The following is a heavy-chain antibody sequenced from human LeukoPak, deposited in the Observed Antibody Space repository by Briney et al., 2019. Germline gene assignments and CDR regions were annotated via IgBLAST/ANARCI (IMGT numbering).Heavy chain of an antibody. V-gene: IGHV3-73*01. Sequence: PGGSLRLSCAASGFTFSGSAMHWVRQASGKGLEWVGRIRSKANSYATAYAASVKGRFTISRDDSKNTAYLQMNSLKTEDTAVYYCTRRGRYSGSRGDDAFDIWGQGTMVTVSS. CDR2: IRSKANSYAT. CDR3: TRRGRYSGSRGDDAFDI. CDR1: GFTFSGSA. J-gene: IGHJ3*02. D-gene: IGHD1-26*01.